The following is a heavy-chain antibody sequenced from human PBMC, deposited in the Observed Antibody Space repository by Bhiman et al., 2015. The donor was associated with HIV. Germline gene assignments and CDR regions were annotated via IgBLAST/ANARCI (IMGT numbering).Heavy chain of an antibody. J-gene: IGHJ4*02. CDR1: GFTFSRYD. CDR3: AKDGSGWGRFDN. V-gene: IGHV3-23*01. CDR2: ISVDGGTK. Sequence: EVQLLESGGDLLQPGGSLRLSCAASGFTFSRYDLSWVRQAPGKGLEWVSVISVDGGTKYYADSVKGRFTISRDNSRNTLYLQLNSLRAEDTGIYYCAKDGSGWGRFDNWGQGTLVTVSS. D-gene: IGHD3-16*01.